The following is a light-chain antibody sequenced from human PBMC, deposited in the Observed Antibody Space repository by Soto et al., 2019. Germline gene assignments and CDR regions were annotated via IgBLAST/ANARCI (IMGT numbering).Light chain of an antibody. Sequence: QSVLTQPPSASGTPGQRVIISCSGSSSNIGSNTVNWYQQLPGTAPKLLIYSHNQRPSGVPDRFSGSKSGTSASLAISGLQSEDEADYYCATWDDSLDGSLFGTGTKVTVL. CDR1: SSNIGSNT. V-gene: IGLV1-44*01. CDR3: ATWDDSLDGSL. J-gene: IGLJ1*01. CDR2: SHN.